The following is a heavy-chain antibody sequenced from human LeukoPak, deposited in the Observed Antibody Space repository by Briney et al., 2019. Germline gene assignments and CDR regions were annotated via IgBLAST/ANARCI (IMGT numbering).Heavy chain of an antibody. CDR1: GCTFTDYY. J-gene: IGHJ4*02. CDR2: LNPNSGDT. V-gene: IGHV1-2*02. D-gene: IGHD5-24*01. Sequence: VASVKVSCKASGCTFTDYYMHWVRQAPGQGLEWMGWLNPNSGDTNYAQKFQGRVSMTRDTSISTAYMDLSDLRSDDTAVYYCARGRNIEMTTMSGGSDYWGQGTLVTVSS. CDR3: ARGRNIEMTTMSGGSDY.